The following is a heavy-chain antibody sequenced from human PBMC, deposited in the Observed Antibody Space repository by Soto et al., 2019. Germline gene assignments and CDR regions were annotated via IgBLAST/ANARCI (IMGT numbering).Heavy chain of an antibody. J-gene: IGHJ4*02. CDR3: ARDREPDGIWTFDS. Sequence: GGSLRLSCAASGFTLGKYTMGWVRQAPGKGLEWVAESYSTGGTEYADSVKGRFTISRDNSKNTLFLQMSSLGVEDTALYYCARDREPDGIWTFDSWGQGTLVTVSS. CDR1: GFTLGKYT. V-gene: IGHV3-23*01. CDR2: SYSTGGT. D-gene: IGHD3-9*01.